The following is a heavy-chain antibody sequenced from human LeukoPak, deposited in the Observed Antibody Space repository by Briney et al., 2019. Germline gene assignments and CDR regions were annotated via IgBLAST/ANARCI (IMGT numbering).Heavy chain of an antibody. CDR1: GFSFTTYS. CDR2: ISSTSNSI. D-gene: IGHD4-17*01. V-gene: IGHV3-21*01. CDR3: ARGGYGDYFQAY. Sequence: GGSLRLSCAASGFSFTTYSMNWVRQAPGRGLEWVSSISSTSNSINYADSVKGRFTISRDNAKNSLYLQMNSLRAEDTAVYYCARGGYGDYFQAYWGQGTLVTVSS. J-gene: IGHJ1*01.